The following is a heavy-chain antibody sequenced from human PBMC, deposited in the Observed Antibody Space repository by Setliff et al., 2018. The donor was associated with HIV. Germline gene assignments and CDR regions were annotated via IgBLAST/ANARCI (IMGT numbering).Heavy chain of an antibody. Sequence: GGSLRLSCAASGFTFSSYNMNWVRQAPGKGLEWVSSISSSSSDIYYADSVKGRFTISRDNAKNSLYRQMNSLRAEDTAVYYCARILAATRIYFEHMDVWGKGTTVTVSS. D-gene: IGHD2-15*01. V-gene: IGHV3-21*01. J-gene: IGHJ6*03. CDR3: ARILAATRIYFEHMDV. CDR1: GFTFSSYN. CDR2: ISSSSSDI.